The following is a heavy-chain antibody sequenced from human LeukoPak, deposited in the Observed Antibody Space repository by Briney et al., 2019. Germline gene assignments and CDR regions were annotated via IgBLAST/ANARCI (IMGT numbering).Heavy chain of an antibody. CDR1: GFTFSSYG. D-gene: IGHD3/OR15-3a*01. Sequence: PGGTLRLSCAASGFTFSSYGMSWVRQAPGKGLECVSSISGSGDNTYYADSVKGRFTISRDNSKNTLFLQMNSLRAEDTAVYYCAKDWTGTKPFDLWGRGTLVTVSS. CDR3: AKDWTGTKPFDL. V-gene: IGHV3-23*01. J-gene: IGHJ2*01. CDR2: ISGSGDNT.